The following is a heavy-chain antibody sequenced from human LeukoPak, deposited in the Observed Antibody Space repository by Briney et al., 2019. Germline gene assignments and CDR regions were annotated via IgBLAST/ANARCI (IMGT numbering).Heavy chain of an antibody. J-gene: IGHJ5*02. D-gene: IGHD1-26*01. CDR3: AGPWDQVGFDP. CDR1: GYTFTGYY. Sequence: PGASVTVSCKASGYTFTGYYLHWVRQAPAPGLEWMGWIYPKTGGTSYAQKFQGRVTMTRDTSISTAYMELIGLRSDDTAVYYCAGPWDQVGFDPWGQGTLVSVSS. V-gene: IGHV1-2*02. CDR2: IYPKTGGT.